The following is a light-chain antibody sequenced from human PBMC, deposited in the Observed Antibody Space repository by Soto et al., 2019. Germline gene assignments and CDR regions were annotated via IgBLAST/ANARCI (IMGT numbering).Light chain of an antibody. CDR2: SSN. Sequence: QSVLTQPPSVSATPGQGVILSCSGGDSNIGSTAVNWYQQLPGTAPRLLIYSSNQRPSGVPDRISGSKSGTSASLAISGLQSEDEADYYCAAWDDDLHVWLFGGRTKLTVL. V-gene: IGLV1-44*01. CDR1: DSNIGSTA. CDR3: AAWDDDLHVWL. J-gene: IGLJ3*02.